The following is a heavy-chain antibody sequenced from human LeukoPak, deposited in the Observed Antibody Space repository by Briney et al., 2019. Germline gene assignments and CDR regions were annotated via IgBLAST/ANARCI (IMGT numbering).Heavy chain of an antibody. J-gene: IGHJ4*02. V-gene: IGHV4-34*01. CDR1: GGSFSGYY. D-gene: IGHD2-2*01. CDR2: INHNGST. Sequence: SETLSLTCAVYGGSFSGYYWSWIRQPPGKGLEWIGEINHNGSTNYNPSLKSRVTIPVDTSKNQFSLKLSSVTAADTAVYYCARGGYCSSTSCYGDFDYWGQGTLVTVSS. CDR3: ARGGYCSSTSCYGDFDY.